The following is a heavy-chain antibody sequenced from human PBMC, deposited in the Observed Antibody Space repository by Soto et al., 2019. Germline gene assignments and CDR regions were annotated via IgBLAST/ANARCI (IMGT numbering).Heavy chain of an antibody. Sequence: EVQLVESGGGLVQPGGSLRLSCAASGFTFSSYAMHWVRQAQGKGLEYVSAMSSNGGSTYYANSVKGRFTISRDNSKNTLYLQMGSLRAEDMAVYYGARDRVHCGGDCFSDAFDIWGQGTMVTVSS. J-gene: IGHJ3*02. CDR2: MSSNGGST. D-gene: IGHD2-21*01. V-gene: IGHV3-64*01. CDR3: ARDRVHCGGDCFSDAFDI. CDR1: GFTFSSYA.